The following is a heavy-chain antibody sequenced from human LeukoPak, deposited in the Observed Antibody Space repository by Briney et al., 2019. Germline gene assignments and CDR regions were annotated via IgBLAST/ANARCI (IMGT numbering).Heavy chain of an antibody. V-gene: IGHV3-30*18. CDR1: GFTFSSYG. Sequence: GRSLRLSCAASGFTFSSYGMHWVRQAPGKGLEWVAVISYDGSNKYYADSVKGRFTISRDNSKNTLYLQMNSLRAEDTAVYYCAKDLTPKGLALDYWGQGTLVTVSS. J-gene: IGHJ4*02. D-gene: IGHD6-6*01. CDR3: AKDLTPKGLALDY. CDR2: ISYDGSNK.